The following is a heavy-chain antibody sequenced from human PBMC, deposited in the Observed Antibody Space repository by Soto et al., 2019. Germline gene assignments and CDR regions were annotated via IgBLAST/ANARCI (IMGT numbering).Heavy chain of an antibody. Sequence: GASVKVSCKASGYTFTSYGISWVRQAPGQGLEWMGWISAYNGNTNYTQKLQGRVTMTTDTSTSTAYMELRSLRSDDTAVYYCARDLWGIAAAGTLDLDYWGQGTLVTVSS. J-gene: IGHJ4*02. V-gene: IGHV1-18*01. D-gene: IGHD6-13*01. CDR2: ISAYNGNT. CDR1: GYTFTSYG. CDR3: ARDLWGIAAAGTLDLDY.